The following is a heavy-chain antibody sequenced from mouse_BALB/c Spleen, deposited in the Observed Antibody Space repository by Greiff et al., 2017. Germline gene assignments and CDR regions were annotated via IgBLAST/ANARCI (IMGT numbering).Heavy chain of an antibody. Sequence: EVQGVESGGGLVQPGGSRKLSCAASGFTFSSFGMHWVRQAPEKGLEWVAYISSGSSTIYYADTVKGRFTISRDNPKNTLFLQMTSLRSEDTAMYYCARSDLYGNYVRYAMDYWGQGTSVTVSS. V-gene: IGHV5-17*02. CDR1: GFTFSSFG. CDR3: ARSDLYGNYVRYAMDY. J-gene: IGHJ4*01. CDR2: ISSGSSTI. D-gene: IGHD2-1*01.